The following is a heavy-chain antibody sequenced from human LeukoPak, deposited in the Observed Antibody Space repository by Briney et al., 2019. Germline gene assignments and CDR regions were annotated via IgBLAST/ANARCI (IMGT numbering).Heavy chain of an antibody. CDR1: GYTFTGYH. CDR3: ARDSCGGGGCHYWYFDL. J-gene: IGHJ2*01. Sequence: GASVKVSCKASGYTFTGYHMHWMRQAPGQGLEWMGYIHPNSGATNYARKFQGRVTMTRDTPISTASMELSGLKPDDTAVYYCARDSCGGGGCHYWYFDLWGRGTLVTVSS. CDR2: IHPNSGAT. D-gene: IGHD6-19*01. V-gene: IGHV1-2*02.